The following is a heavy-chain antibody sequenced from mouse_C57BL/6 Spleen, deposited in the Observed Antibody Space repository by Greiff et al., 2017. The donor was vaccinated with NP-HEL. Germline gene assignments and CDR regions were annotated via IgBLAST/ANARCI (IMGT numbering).Heavy chain of an antibody. CDR1: GYSITSGYY. D-gene: IGHD2-4*01. CDR2: ISYDGSN. CDR3: ARGGDDYDRDFDD. J-gene: IGHJ2*01. Sequence: ESGPGLVKPSQSLSLTCSVTGYSITSGYYWNWIRQFPGNKLEWMGYISYDGSNNYNPSLKNRISITRDTSKNQFFLKLNSVTTEDTATYYCARGGDDYDRDFDDWGQGTTLTVSS. V-gene: IGHV3-6*01.